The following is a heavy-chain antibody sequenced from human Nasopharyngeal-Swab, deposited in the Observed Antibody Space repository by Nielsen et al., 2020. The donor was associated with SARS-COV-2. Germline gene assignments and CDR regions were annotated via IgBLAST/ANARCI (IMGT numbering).Heavy chain of an antibody. J-gene: IGHJ4*02. D-gene: IGHD4-17*01. CDR1: GFTFDDYA. CDR2: ISWNSGSI. V-gene: IGHV3-9*01. CDR3: ARGDYGDYAGMGVDY. Sequence: GGSLRLSCAASGFTFDDYAMHWVRQAPGKGLEWVSGISWNSGSIGYADSVKGRFTISRDNAKNSLYLQMNSLSAEDTAVYYCARGDYGDYAGMGVDYWGQGTLVTVSS.